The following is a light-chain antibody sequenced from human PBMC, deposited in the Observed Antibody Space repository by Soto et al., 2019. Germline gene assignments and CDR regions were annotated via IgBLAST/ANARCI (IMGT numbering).Light chain of an antibody. J-gene: IGKJ1*01. V-gene: IGKV3-11*01. CDR2: DAS. CDR1: QSVSSY. Sequence: EIVLTQSPATLSLSAGERDTISCRASQSVSSYLAWYQQKPGQAPRLLIYDASNRDTGIPARFSGSGSGTDFTLLISSREHEDVAVYYCQQRSNWQWTFGQGTKVEIK. CDR3: QQRSNWQWT.